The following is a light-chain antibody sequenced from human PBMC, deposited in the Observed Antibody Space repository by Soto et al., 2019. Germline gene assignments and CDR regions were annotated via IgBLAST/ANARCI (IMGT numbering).Light chain of an antibody. CDR3: QQYDNWPPFT. V-gene: IGKV3-15*01. J-gene: IGKJ3*01. Sequence: EIVMTQSPATLSVSPGERATLSCRASQSISSNLAWYQQKPGQSPRLLIFGASTRATGIPARFSGSGSGTEFTLTISRLQSEDFAVYYCQQYDNWPPFTFGPGTKVAIK. CDR1: QSISSN. CDR2: GAS.